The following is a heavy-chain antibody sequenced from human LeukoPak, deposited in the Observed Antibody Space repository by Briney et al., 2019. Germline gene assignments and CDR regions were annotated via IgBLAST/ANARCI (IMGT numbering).Heavy chain of an antibody. Sequence: PSETLSLTCTASGRSISSYYWSWIRQPPGKGLEWIGHIYYSGSNKYNPSLKSRVTISVDTSNNHFSLKLSSVTAADTAVYYCARSYDSSGYYYYAFDIWGQGTMVTVSS. D-gene: IGHD3-22*01. V-gene: IGHV4-59*01. J-gene: IGHJ3*02. CDR3: ARSYDSSGYYYYAFDI. CDR1: GRSISSYY. CDR2: IYYSGSN.